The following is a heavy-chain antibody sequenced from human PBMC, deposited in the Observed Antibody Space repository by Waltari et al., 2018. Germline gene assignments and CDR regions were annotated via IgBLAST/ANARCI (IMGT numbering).Heavy chain of an antibody. CDR1: GYTFTSYD. D-gene: IGHD2-15*01. J-gene: IGHJ6*03. V-gene: IGHV1-8*01. CDR3: ARGRGVGYCSGGSCYSGYYYYYYMDV. Sequence: GAEVKKPGASVKVSCKASGYTFTSYDINWVRQATGQGLEWMGWMNPNSGNTGYAQKFQGRVTMTRNTSISTAYMELSSLRSEDTAVYYCARGRGVGYCSGGSCYSGYYYYYYMDVWGKGTTVTVSS. CDR2: MNPNSGNT.